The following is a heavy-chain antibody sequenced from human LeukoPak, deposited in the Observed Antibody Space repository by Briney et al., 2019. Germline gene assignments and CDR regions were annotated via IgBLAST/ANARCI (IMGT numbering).Heavy chain of an antibody. J-gene: IGHJ1*01. D-gene: IGHD3-22*01. CDR1: GGTFSSYA. Sequence: SVKVSCKASGGTFSSYAISWVRQAPGQGLEWMGGIIPIFGTANYAQKFQGRVTITADESTSTAYMELSSLKSEDTAVYYCAREDFSGLYYYDSSGYRYFQHWGQGTLVTVSS. CDR3: AREDFSGLYYYDSSGYRYFQH. V-gene: IGHV1-69*13. CDR2: IIPIFGTA.